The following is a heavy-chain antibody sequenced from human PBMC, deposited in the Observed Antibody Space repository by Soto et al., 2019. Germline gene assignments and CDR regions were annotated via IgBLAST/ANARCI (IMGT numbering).Heavy chain of an antibody. CDR2: ISYDGSNK. V-gene: IGHV3-30-3*01. Sequence: QVQLVVSGGGVVQTGRSLKLSCAASGFNISSYAMHWVRQAPGKGLEWVAVISYDGSNKDFADSVRGRFTISRDNSKNTLFLQMNSLRPDDACVYYCTSLPHPVARRQYWGDWSDPWGQGTLVTVSS. J-gene: IGHJ5*02. D-gene: IGHD7-27*01. CDR1: GFNISSYA. CDR3: TSLPHPVARRQYWGDWSDP.